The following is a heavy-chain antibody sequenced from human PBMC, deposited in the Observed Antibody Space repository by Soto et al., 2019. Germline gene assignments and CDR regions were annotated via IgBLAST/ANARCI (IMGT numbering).Heavy chain of an antibody. CDR3: ARGWGTYFDY. V-gene: IGHV4-30-4*01. J-gene: IGHJ4*02. Sequence: QVQLQESGPGLVKPSQTLSLTCTVSGGSISSGDYYWGWIRQPPGKGLEWIGYIYYSGSTYYNPHLKSRVTISVDTSKNQFSLKLSSVTAADTAVYYCARGWGTYFDYWGQGTLVTVSS. CDR2: IYYSGST. CDR1: GGSISSGDYY. D-gene: IGHD3-16*01.